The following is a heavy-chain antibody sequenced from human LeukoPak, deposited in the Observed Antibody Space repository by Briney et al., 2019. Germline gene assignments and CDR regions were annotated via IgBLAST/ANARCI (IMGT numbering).Heavy chain of an antibody. D-gene: IGHD5-18*01. J-gene: IGHJ6*02. CDR1: GGSISSGGYY. V-gene: IGHV4-31*03. CDR2: SYYSGST. CDR3: ARTPYSYGSSGYYYYGMDV. Sequence: PSQTLSLTCSVSGGSISSGGYYWSWIRQHPGKGLEWIGYSYYSGSTYYNPSLKSRVTISVDTSKNQFSLKLSSVTAADTAVYYCARTPYSYGSSGYYYYGMDVWGQGTTVTVSS.